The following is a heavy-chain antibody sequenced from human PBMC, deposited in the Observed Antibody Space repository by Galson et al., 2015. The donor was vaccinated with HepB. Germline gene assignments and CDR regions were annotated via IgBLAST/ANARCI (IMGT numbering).Heavy chain of an antibody. J-gene: IGHJ6*02. CDR3: ARDRRGTDDYYFYGMDV. Sequence: SLRLSCAASGFTVSNNYMTWVRQAPGKGLEWVSGITSGGDTNYADSAKGRFIISRDNSKNSLYLQMNSLGAEDTAMYYCARDRRGTDDYYFYGMDVWGQGTTVTVSS. D-gene: IGHD1-14*01. CDR1: GFTVSNNY. CDR2: ITSGGDT. V-gene: IGHV3-66*01.